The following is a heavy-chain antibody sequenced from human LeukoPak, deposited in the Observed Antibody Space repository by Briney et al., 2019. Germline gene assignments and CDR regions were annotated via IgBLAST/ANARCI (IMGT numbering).Heavy chain of an antibody. CDR1: GFTFSDYY. V-gene: IGHV3-7*03. J-gene: IGHJ4*02. D-gene: IGHD5-12*01. CDR3: ARARGGYDFDY. Sequence: GGSLRLSCAASGFTFSDYYMSWIRQAPGKGLEWVANIKQDGSEKYYVDSVKGRFTISRDNAKNSLYLQLNSLRAEDTAVYYCARARGGYDFDYWGRGTLVTVSS. CDR2: IKQDGSEK.